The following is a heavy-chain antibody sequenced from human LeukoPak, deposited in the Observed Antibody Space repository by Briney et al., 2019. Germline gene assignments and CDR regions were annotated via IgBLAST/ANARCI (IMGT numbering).Heavy chain of an antibody. V-gene: IGHV3-33*01. CDR2: IWYDGSNK. D-gene: IGHD2-8*01. J-gene: IGHJ4*02. CDR1: GFTFSSYG. Sequence: PGGSLRLSCAASGFTFSSYGMHWVRQAPGKGLEWVAVIWYDGSNKYYADSVKGRFTISRDNSKNTLYLQMNSLRAEDTAVYYCARESRSCTNGVCYLFDYWGQGTLVTVSS. CDR3: ARESRSCTNGVCYLFDY.